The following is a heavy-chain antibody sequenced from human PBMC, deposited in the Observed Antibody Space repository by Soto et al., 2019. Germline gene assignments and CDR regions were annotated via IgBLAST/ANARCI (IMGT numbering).Heavy chain of an antibody. J-gene: IGHJ2*01. D-gene: IGHD3-10*01. CDR3: AREVPSRYFDL. CDR1: GGSFSDYY. V-gene: IGHV4-34*01. CDR2: INHSGST. Sequence: QVRLQQWGAGLLKPSETLPLTCAVYGGSFSDYYWSWIRQPPGKGLEWIGEINHSGSTNYNPSLKSRVTISVDTSKNQFFLKLNSVTAADTAVYYCAREVPSRYFDLWARGTPVTVSS.